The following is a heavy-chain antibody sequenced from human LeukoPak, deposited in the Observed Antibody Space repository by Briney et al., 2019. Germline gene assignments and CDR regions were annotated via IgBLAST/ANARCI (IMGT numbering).Heavy chain of an antibody. CDR2: ISSSGSTI. V-gene: IGHV3-48*03. Sequence: PGGSLRLSCAASGFTFSSYEMNWVRQAPGKGLEWVSYISSSGSTIYYADSVKGRFTISRDNSKNTLYLQMNSLRAEDTAVYYCAKDPFGMTTVTTSHFDYWGQGTLVTVSS. CDR1: GFTFSSYE. D-gene: IGHD4-17*01. CDR3: AKDPFGMTTVTTSHFDY. J-gene: IGHJ4*02.